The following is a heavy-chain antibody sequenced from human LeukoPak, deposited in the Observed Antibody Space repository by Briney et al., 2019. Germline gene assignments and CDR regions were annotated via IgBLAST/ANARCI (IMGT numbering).Heavy chain of an antibody. CDR1: GGSFSGYY. CDR3: ARDSSSWYGWFDP. Sequence: PSETLSLTCAVYGGSFSGYYWSWIRQPPGKGLEWIGEINHSGSTNYNPSLKSRVTISVDTSKNQFSLKLSSVTAADTAMYYCARDSSSWYGWFDPWGQGTLVTVSS. CDR2: INHSGST. V-gene: IGHV4-34*01. D-gene: IGHD6-13*01. J-gene: IGHJ5*02.